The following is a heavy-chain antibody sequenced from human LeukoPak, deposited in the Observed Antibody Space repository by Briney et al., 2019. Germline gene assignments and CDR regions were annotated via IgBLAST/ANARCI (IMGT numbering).Heavy chain of an antibody. CDR1: GFTFRRYW. CDR2: INQDGSEK. Sequence: PGGSLRLSCAASGFTFRRYWMSWVRQAPGEGLEWVANINQDGSEKYYVDSVKGRFTISRDNSKNTLYLQMNSLRAEDTAVYYCARDQGFYYYFYYMDVWGKGTPVTVSS. CDR3: ARDQGFYYYFYYMDV. J-gene: IGHJ6*03. V-gene: IGHV3-7*01.